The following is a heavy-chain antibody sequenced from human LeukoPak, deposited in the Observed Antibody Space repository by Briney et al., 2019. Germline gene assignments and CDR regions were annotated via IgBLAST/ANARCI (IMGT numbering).Heavy chain of an antibody. CDR3: ARSGSGSYYIAFDI. CDR1: GGSFSGYY. Sequence: SETLSLTCAVYGGSFSGYYWSWIRQPPGKGLEWIGEINHSGSTNYNPSLKSRVTISVDTSKNQFSLKLSSVTAADTAVYYCARSGSGSYYIAFDIWGQGTMVTVSS. J-gene: IGHJ3*02. CDR2: INHSGST. D-gene: IGHD3-10*01. V-gene: IGHV4-34*01.